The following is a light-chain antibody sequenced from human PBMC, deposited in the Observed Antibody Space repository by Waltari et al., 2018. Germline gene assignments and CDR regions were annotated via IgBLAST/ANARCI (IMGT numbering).Light chain of an antibody. CDR1: SSDVGGYNY. J-gene: IGLJ3*02. Sequence: QSALTQPASVSGSPGQSIPIPCTGTSSDVGGYNYVSWYQQHPGKAPKLMIYDVSKRPSGVSNRFSGSKSGNTASLTISGLQAEDEADYYCCSYAGSSTFGVFGGGTKLTVL. V-gene: IGLV2-23*02. CDR2: DVS. CDR3: CSYAGSSTFGV.